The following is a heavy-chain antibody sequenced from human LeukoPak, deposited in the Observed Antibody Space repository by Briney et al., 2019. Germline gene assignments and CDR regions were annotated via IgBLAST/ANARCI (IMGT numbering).Heavy chain of an antibody. V-gene: IGHV3-23*01. D-gene: IGHD6-13*01. CDR3: AKRRGSSWSDYFDY. Sequence: GGSLRLSCAVSGFSFSSYAMSWVRKAPGKGLEWVSAISDSGGSTYYADSVKGRFTISRDNSKNTLYLQMNTLRAEDTAVYYCAKRRGSSWSDYFDYWGQGTLVTVSS. J-gene: IGHJ4*02. CDR1: GFSFSSYA. CDR2: ISDSGGST.